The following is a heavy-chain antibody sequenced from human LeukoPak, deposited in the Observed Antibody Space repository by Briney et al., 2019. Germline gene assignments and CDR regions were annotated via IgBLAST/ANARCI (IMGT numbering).Heavy chain of an antibody. CDR2: IYYGGST. CDR1: GGSISSSSYY. J-gene: IGHJ3*02. D-gene: IGHD2-2*01. V-gene: IGHV4-39*01. Sequence: PSETLSLTCTVSGGSISSSSYYWGWIRQPPGKGLEWIGSIYYGGSTSYSPSLKSRVTISADTSKIQFSLKLSSVTATDTAVYYCARIYCSSTSCYDSRGAFDIWGQGTMVTVSS. CDR3: ARIYCSSTSCYDSRGAFDI.